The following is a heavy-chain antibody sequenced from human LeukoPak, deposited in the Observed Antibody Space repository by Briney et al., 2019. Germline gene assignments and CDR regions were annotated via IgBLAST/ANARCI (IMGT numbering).Heavy chain of an antibody. CDR2: IYYSGST. V-gene: IGHV4-39*01. J-gene: IGHJ4*02. Sequence: KTSETLSLTCTVSGGSISSSNYYWGWIRQPPGKGLERIGSIYYSGSTYYNPSLKSRVTISVDTSKNQFSLKLSSVTAADTAVYYCARLTAIRFLEWLPHRYFDYWGQGTLVTVSS. CDR3: ARLTAIRFLEWLPHRYFDY. CDR1: GGSISSSNYY. D-gene: IGHD3-3*01.